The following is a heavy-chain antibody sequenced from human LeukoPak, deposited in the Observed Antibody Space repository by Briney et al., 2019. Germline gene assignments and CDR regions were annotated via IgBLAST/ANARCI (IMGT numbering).Heavy chain of an antibody. V-gene: IGHV1-58*02. CDR1: GFTFTSSA. D-gene: IGHD3-10*01. CDR2: IVVGSGNT. Sequence: ASVKVSCKASGFTFTSSAMQWVRQARGQRLEWIGWIVVGSGNTNYAQKFQERVTITRDMSTSTAYMELSSLRSEDTAVYYCAASMVRGDSPFDPWGQGTLVTVSS. J-gene: IGHJ5*02. CDR3: AASMVRGDSPFDP.